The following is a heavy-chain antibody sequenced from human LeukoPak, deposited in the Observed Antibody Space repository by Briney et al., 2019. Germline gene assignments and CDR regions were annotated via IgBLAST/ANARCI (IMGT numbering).Heavy chain of an antibody. CDR3: ARVRSWASNHALYYGMDV. Sequence: PGGSLRLSCAASGFTFSIYAMSWIRQPPGKGLEWIGYIYYSGSTNYNPSLKSRVTISVDTSKNQFSLKLSSVTAADTAVYYCARVRSWASNHALYYGMDVWGQGTTVTVSS. CDR2: IYYSGST. D-gene: IGHD4-11*01. V-gene: IGHV4-59*01. J-gene: IGHJ6*02. CDR1: GFTFSIYA.